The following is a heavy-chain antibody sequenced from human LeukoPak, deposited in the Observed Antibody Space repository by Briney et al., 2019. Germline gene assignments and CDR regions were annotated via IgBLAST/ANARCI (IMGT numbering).Heavy chain of an antibody. Sequence: PGGSLRLSGGASAFTFDAYAMHWVRKAPGKGRGGVSLISGDGGSTYYADSVKGRFTISRDNSKNSLYLQMNSLRTEDTALYYCAKDIDGYWGQGTLVTVSS. CDR2: ISGDGGST. J-gene: IGHJ4*02. CDR3: AKDIDGY. V-gene: IGHV3-43*02. D-gene: IGHD5-24*01. CDR1: AFTFDAYA.